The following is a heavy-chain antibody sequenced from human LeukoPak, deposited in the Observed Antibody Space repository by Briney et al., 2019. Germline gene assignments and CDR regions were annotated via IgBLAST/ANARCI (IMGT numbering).Heavy chain of an antibody. D-gene: IGHD5-24*01. V-gene: IGHV4-39*01. CDR2: IYYVGST. CDR1: GGSFSITNYY. J-gene: IGHJ4*02. CDR3: ARQHRDGYTDH. Sequence: SETLSLTCTVSGGSFSITNYYWTWIRQPPGKGLEWIGSIYYVGSTYYYPSLKSRVTISADTSKNQFSLKLSSVAAADTAVYFCARQHRDGYTDHWGQGILVTVSS.